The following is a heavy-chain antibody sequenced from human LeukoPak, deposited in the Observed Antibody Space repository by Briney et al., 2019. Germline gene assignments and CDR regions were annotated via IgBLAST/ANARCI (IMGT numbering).Heavy chain of an antibody. Sequence: GGSLRLSCAASGFTFSGYAMSWVRQAPGKGLEWVSSISGSGNRTYYADSVKGRFTISRDNSKNTLFLQMNSLRAEDTAVYYCAKNLYCGGGSCYPSALGMDVWGQGTTVTVSS. J-gene: IGHJ6*02. V-gene: IGHV3-23*01. CDR3: AKNLYCGGGSCYPSALGMDV. D-gene: IGHD2-15*01. CDR1: GFTFSGYA. CDR2: ISGSGNRT.